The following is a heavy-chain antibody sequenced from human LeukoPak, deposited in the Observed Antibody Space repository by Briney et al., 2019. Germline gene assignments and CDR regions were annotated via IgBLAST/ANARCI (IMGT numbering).Heavy chain of an antibody. CDR3: AKMAVGVVVPAAMHTFGY. Sequence: PGGSLRLSCAASGFTFSSYAMSWVRQAPGKGLEWVSAISGSGGSTYYADSVKGRFTISRDNSKNTLYLQMNSLRAEDTAVYYCAKMAVGVVVPAAMHTFGYWGQGTLVTVSS. CDR1: GFTFSSYA. D-gene: IGHD2-2*01. J-gene: IGHJ4*02. V-gene: IGHV3-23*01. CDR2: ISGSGGST.